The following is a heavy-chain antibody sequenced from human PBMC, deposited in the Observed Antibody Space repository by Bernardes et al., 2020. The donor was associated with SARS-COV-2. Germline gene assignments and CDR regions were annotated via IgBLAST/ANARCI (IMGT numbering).Heavy chain of an antibody. Sequence: GSLRLSCAASGFTFSSYSMNWVRQAPGKGLEWVSYISYFSSTIYYADSVKGRFTISRDNAKNSLYLQMNSLRAEDTAVYYCARDLTYDFWSGYSSVFDYWGQGTLVTVSS. CDR1: GFTFSSYS. CDR3: ARDLTYDFWSGYSSVFDY. D-gene: IGHD3-3*01. J-gene: IGHJ4*02. CDR2: ISYFSSTI. V-gene: IGHV3-48*01.